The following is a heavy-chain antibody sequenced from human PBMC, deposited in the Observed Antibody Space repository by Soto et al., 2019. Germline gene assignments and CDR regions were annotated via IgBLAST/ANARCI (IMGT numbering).Heavy chain of an antibody. CDR2: IIPIFGTA. D-gene: IGHD3-10*01. Sequence: SVKVSCKASGGTFSSYAISWVRQAPGQGLEWMGGIIPIFGTANYAQKFQGRVTITADESTSTAYMELSSLRSEDTAVYYCASSITMVRGVADYYYGMDVWGQGTTVTVSS. CDR3: ASSITMVRGVADYYYGMDV. CDR1: GGTFSSYA. J-gene: IGHJ6*02. V-gene: IGHV1-69*13.